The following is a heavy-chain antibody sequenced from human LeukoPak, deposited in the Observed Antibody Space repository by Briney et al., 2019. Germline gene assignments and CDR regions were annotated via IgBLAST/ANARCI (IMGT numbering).Heavy chain of an antibody. J-gene: IGHJ4*02. Sequence: ASVKVSCKASGYTFTSYAMHWVRQAPGQRLEWMGWINAGNGNTKYSQKFQGRVTITRDTSASTAYMKLSSLRSEDTAVYYCARPGTVTTSFDYWGQGTLVTVSS. V-gene: IGHV1-3*01. D-gene: IGHD4-17*01. CDR2: INAGNGNT. CDR1: GYTFTSYA. CDR3: ARPGTVTTSFDY.